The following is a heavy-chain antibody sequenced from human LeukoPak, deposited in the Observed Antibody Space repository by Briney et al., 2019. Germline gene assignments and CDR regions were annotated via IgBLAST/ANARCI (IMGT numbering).Heavy chain of an antibody. V-gene: IGHV1-69*05. Sequence: ASVKVSCKASGGTFSSYAISWVRQAPGQGLEWMGGIIPIFGTANYAQKFQGRVTITTDESTSTAYMELSSLRSEDTAVYYCARDVLYGGNPGGYWGQGTLVTVSS. D-gene: IGHD4/OR15-4a*01. CDR1: GGTFSSYA. J-gene: IGHJ4*02. CDR3: ARDVLYGGNPGGY. CDR2: IIPIFGTA.